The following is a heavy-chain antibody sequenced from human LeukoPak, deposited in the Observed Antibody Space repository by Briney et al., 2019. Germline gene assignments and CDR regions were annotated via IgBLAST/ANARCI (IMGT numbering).Heavy chain of an antibody. J-gene: IGHJ6*02. D-gene: IGHD2-15*01. V-gene: IGHV4-31*03. CDR2: IYYSGTT. CDR1: GGSIRTPGSY. Sequence: PSETLSLTCTVSGGSIRTPGSYWSWIRQPPGKGLEWIGYIYYSGTTYYNPSLRSRVTISLDTSKNQFSLKVTSVTAADTAVYYCASRLGCSDGSCSSLLVGDSYYGRDVWGQGTTVTVSS. CDR3: ASRLGCSDGSCSSLLVGDSYYGRDV.